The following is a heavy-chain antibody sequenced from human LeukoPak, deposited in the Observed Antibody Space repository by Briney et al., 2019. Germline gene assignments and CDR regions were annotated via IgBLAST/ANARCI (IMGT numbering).Heavy chain of an antibody. D-gene: IGHD3-3*01. CDR3: AKYTSQTYYDFWSGYYHYFDY. Sequence: GGSLRLSCAASGFIFDDHATHWVRQIPGKGLEWVSGIGWNSGKIGYADSVKGRFTISRDNSKNTLYLQMNSLRAEDTAVYYCAKYTSQTYYDFWSGYYHYFDYWGQGTLVTVSS. CDR1: GFIFDDHA. J-gene: IGHJ4*02. V-gene: IGHV3-9*01. CDR2: IGWNSGKI.